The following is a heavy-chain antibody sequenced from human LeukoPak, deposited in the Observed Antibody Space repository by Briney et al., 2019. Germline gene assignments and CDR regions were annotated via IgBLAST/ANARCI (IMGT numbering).Heavy chain of an antibody. D-gene: IGHD1-1*01. Sequence: SGPTLVNPTETLTLTCTVSGFSLSNARMGVSWIRQPPGKALEWLAHIISNDEKSYSTSLKSGLTISKDTSKSQVVLTMTNMDPVDTATYYCARIRPSGTTDLDYWGQGTLVTVSS. CDR2: IISNDEK. CDR1: GFSLSNARMG. CDR3: ARIRPSGTTDLDY. J-gene: IGHJ4*02. V-gene: IGHV2-26*01.